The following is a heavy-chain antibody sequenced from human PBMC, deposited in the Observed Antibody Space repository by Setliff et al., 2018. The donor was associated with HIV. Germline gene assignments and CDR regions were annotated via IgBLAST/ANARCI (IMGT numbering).Heavy chain of an antibody. J-gene: IGHJ3*02. D-gene: IGHD3-16*01. Sequence: PGGSLRLSCAASGFTFSSFSMNWVRQAPGKGLEWVSRINSGGSITNYADSVKGRFTISRDNAKNTLYLQMNSLRAEDTAVYYCARVGYDYVWGSYAFDIWGQGTLVTVSS. CDR2: INSGGSIT. CDR3: ARVGYDYVWGSYAFDI. CDR1: GFTFSSFS. V-gene: IGHV3-74*01.